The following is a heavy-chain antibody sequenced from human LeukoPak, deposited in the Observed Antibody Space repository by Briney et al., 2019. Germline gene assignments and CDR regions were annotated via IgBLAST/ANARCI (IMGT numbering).Heavy chain of an antibody. D-gene: IGHD1-14*01. V-gene: IGHV3-30-3*01. CDR1: GFTFSSYA. CDR2: ISYDGSNK. J-gene: IGHJ3*02. CDR3: ARTGIQIVVAFDI. Sequence: GGSLRLSCAASGFTFSSYAMSWVRQAPGKGLEWVAVISYDGSNKYYADSVKGRFTISRDNSKNTPYLQMNSLRAEDTAVYYCARTGIQIVVAFDIWGQGTMVTVSS.